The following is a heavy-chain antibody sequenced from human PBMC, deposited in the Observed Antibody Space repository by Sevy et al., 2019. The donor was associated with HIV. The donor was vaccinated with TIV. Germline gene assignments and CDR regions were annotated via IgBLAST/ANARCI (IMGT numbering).Heavy chain of an antibody. CDR1: GYTFASEG. CDR3: ARVPTYYYGSATYFES. V-gene: IGHV1-18*01. CDR2: IGAYNGNA. J-gene: IGHJ4*02. Sequence: ASLKVSCKASGYTFASEGIIWVRQAPGQGLEWMGWIGAYNGNANSAQKLQGRVTMTTDTSTSTAYMELSSLRSDDTAIYYCARVPTYYYGSATYFESWGQGTLVTVSS. D-gene: IGHD3-10*01.